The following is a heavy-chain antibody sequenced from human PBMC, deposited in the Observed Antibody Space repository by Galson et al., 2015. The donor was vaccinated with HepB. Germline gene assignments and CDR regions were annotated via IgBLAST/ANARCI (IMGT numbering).Heavy chain of an antibody. V-gene: IGHV3-30*18. CDR2: ISYDGSNK. D-gene: IGHD3-10*01. CDR1: GFTFSSYG. CDR3: AKGRTFD. Sequence: SLRLSCAASGFTFSSYGMHWVRQAPGKGLEWVAVISYDGSNKYYADSVKGRFTISRDNSKNTLHLQMNSLRVDDTAVYYCAKGRTFDWGQGTLVTVSS. J-gene: IGHJ4*02.